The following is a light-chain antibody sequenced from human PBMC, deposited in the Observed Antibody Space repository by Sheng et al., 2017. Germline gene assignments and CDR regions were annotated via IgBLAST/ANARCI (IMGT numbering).Light chain of an antibody. CDR3: QQYGSSPPYT. Sequence: EMVLTQSPGTLSLSPGERATLSCRASQSVSSKIAWYQQKRGQAPRLLIYGASSRATGIPDRFSGSGSGTYFTLSISRLEPEDFAVYYCQQYGSSPPYTFGQGTKLEI. J-gene: IGKJ2*01. CDR2: GAS. V-gene: IGKV3-20*01. CDR1: QSVSSK.